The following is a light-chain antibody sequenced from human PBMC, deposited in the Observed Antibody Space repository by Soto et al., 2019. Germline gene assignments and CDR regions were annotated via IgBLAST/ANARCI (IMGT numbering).Light chain of an antibody. CDR3: AAWDDSLNGRYV. J-gene: IGLJ1*01. CDR2: SNN. Sequence: QSVLTQPPSASGTPGQRVTISCSGGSSNIGINTVYWYQQLPGTAPKLLIYSNNQRPSGVPDRFSGSKSGTSASLAISGLQSEDEADYYCAAWDDSLNGRYVFGTGTQLTVL. CDR1: SSNIGINT. V-gene: IGLV1-44*01.